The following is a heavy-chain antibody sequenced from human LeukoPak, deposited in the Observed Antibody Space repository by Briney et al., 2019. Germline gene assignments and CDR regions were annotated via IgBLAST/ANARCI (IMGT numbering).Heavy chain of an antibody. Sequence: GASVKLSCKASGYTFTGYYMHWVRHAPGQGLEWMGWINPNSGGTNYAQKFQGRVTMTRATSISTAYMELSRLRSDDTAVYYCARGGDIVATITPWGQGTLVTVSS. CDR1: GYTFTGYY. V-gene: IGHV1-2*02. CDR3: ARGGDIVATITP. CDR2: INPNSGGT. D-gene: IGHD5-12*01. J-gene: IGHJ4*02.